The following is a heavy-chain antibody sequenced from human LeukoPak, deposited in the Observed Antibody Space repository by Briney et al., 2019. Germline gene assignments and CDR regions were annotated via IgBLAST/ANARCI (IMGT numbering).Heavy chain of an antibody. J-gene: IGHJ4*02. Sequence: SETLSLTCTASGGSISSYDWSWIRQPAGKGLEWIGRIYTSGSTHYNPSFESRVTTSVGETKNQFSYKLSTMTAADAAVYYCSREPIAAAAPLDDWGQGTLVTVSS. CDR3: SREPIAAAAPLDD. CDR2: IYTSGST. CDR1: GGSISSYD. V-gene: IGHV4-4*07. D-gene: IGHD6-13*01.